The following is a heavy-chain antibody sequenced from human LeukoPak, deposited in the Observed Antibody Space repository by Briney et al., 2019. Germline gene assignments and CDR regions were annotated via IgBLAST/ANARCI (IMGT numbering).Heavy chain of an antibody. CDR1: GGSISSYY. CDR3: ARHADYYGSGSYYTEGNWFDP. V-gene: IGHV4-59*08. Sequence: SETLSLTCTVSGGSISSYYWSWIRQPPGKGLEWIGYIYDSGSTNYNPSLKSRVTISVDTSKNQFSLKLSSVTAADTAVYYCARHADYYGSGSYYTEGNWFDPWGQGTLVTVSS. J-gene: IGHJ5*02. D-gene: IGHD3-10*01. CDR2: IYDSGST.